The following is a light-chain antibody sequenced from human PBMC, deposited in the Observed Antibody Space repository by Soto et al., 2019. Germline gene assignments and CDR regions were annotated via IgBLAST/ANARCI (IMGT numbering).Light chain of an antibody. V-gene: IGKV3-15*01. Sequence: EIVLTQSPATLSVSPGERATLSCRASQSVSSNLAWYQQKPGQAPRLLIHGASTRATGIPARFSGSGSGTEFTLTISNLQSEDFAVYYCQQYNKWPQTFGQGTKVEIK. CDR3: QQYNKWPQT. J-gene: IGKJ1*01. CDR2: GAS. CDR1: QSVSSN.